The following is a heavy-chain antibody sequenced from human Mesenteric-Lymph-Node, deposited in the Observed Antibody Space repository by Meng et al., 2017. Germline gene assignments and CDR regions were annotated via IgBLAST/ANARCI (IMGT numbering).Heavy chain of an antibody. CDR1: GGSISSYY. CDR2: IYYSGST. D-gene: IGHD6-13*01. J-gene: IGHJ5*02. Sequence: SETLSLTCAVSGGSISSYYRSWIRQPPGKRLEWIGYIYYSGSTNYNPSLKSRVTISVDTSKNQFSLKLSSVTAADTAEYYCARVPGPKLAAAGNWLEPWGQRTLVTVSS. V-gene: IGHV4-59*01. CDR3: ARVPGPKLAAAGNWLEP.